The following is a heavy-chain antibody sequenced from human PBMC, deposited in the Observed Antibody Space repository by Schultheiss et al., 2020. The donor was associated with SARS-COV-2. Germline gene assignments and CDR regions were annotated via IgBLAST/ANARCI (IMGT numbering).Heavy chain of an antibody. J-gene: IGHJ6*02. Sequence: GGSLRLSCAASGFTFSSYAMSWVRQAPGKGLEWVSAISGSGGSTYYADSVKGRFTISRDNSKNTLYLQMNSLRAEDTAVYYCARGEIAVAGYYYYGMDVWGQGTTVTVSS. V-gene: IGHV3-23*01. CDR1: GFTFSSYA. CDR3: ARGEIAVAGYYYYGMDV. CDR2: ISGSGGST. D-gene: IGHD6-19*01.